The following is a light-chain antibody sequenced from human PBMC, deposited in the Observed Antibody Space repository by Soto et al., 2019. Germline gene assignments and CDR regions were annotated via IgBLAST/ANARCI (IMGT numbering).Light chain of an antibody. CDR3: VLHMGSGIWV. J-gene: IGLJ3*02. CDR2: NTN. CDR1: SGSVSTSFY. V-gene: IGLV8-61*01. Sequence: QAVVTQEPSFSVSPGGTVTLTCGLSSGSVSTSFYPSWYQQTPGQAPRTLIYNTNIRSSGVPDRFSGSILGNKAALTITGAQADDESDYYCVLHMGSGIWVFGGGTKVTVL.